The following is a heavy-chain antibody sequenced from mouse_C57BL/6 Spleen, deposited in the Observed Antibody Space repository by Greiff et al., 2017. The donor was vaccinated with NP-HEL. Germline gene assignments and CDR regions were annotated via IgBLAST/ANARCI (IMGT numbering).Heavy chain of an antibody. CDR1: GYTFTDYN. CDR3: ARLDSADPRAMDY. Sequence: EVQLQQSGPELVKPGASVKIPCKASGYTFTDYNMDWVKQSHGKSLEWIGDINPNNGGTIYNQKFKGKATLTVDKSSSTAYMELRSLTSEDTAVYYCARLDSADPRAMDYWGQGTSVTVSS. CDR2: INPNNGGT. D-gene: IGHD3-2*02. V-gene: IGHV1-18*01. J-gene: IGHJ4*01.